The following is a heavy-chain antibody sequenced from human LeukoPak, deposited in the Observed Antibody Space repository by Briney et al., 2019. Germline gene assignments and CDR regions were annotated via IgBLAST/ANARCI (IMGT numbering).Heavy chain of an antibody. Sequence: GGSLRLSCAASGFTFSSYSMNWVRQAPGKGLERVSSISSSSSYIYYADSVKGRFTISRDNAKNSLYLQMNSLRAEDTAVYYCARLWLKGYYDSSGYPRQNDYWGQGTLVTVSS. J-gene: IGHJ4*02. CDR2: ISSSSSYI. V-gene: IGHV3-21*01. CDR3: ARLWLKGYYDSSGYPRQNDY. D-gene: IGHD3-22*01. CDR1: GFTFSSYS.